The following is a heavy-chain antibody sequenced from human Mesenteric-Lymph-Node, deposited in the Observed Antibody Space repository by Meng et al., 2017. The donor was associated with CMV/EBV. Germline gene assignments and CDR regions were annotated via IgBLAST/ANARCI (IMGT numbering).Heavy chain of an antibody. D-gene: IGHD1-26*01. Sequence: GESLKISCAASGFTFSSYAMSWVRQAPGKGLEWVSIIYSDGSSTYYADSVKGRFRISRDISKNTLYLQMNSLKAEDTAVYYCARWGGPTTGFDYWGQGTLVTVSS. J-gene: IGHJ4*02. CDR1: GFTFSSYA. V-gene: IGHV3-23*03. CDR2: IYSDGSST. CDR3: ARWGGPTTGFDY.